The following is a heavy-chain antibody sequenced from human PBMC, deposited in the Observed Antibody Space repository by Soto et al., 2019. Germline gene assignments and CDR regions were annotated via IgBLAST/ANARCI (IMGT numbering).Heavy chain of an antibody. CDR2: IIPIFETV. CDR3: ARGLRTGNYGIDG. CDR1: GGTLDNYA. J-gene: IGHJ6*02. V-gene: IGHV1-69*13. Sequence: ASVNVSCKASGGTLDNYAVSWVRQAPGQGLELMGGIIPIFETVNYAQRFQGRLTIAAXXXXXXAXMXLXXXTSAXTAIYFCARGLRTGNYGIDGWGEGSKVTASS.